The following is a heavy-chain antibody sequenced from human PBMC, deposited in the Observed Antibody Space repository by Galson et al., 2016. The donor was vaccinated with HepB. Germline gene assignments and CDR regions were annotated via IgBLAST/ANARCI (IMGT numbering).Heavy chain of an antibody. CDR3: ARDWIPYYYYGMDV. J-gene: IGHJ6*02. D-gene: IGHD5-18*01. Sequence: SLRLSCAASGFTFSSYSMNWVRQAPGKGLEWVSSISSSSSYIYYADSVKGRFTISRDNAKSSLYLQMNSLRAEDTAVYYCARDWIPYYYYGMDVWAKGPRSPSP. V-gene: IGHV3-21*01. CDR2: ISSSSSYI. CDR1: GFTFSSYS.